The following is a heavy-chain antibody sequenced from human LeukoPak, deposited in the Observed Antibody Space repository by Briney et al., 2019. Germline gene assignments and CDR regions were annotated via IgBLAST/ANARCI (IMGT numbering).Heavy chain of an antibody. CDR2: IYYSGST. Sequence: SGTLSLTCTVSGGSISSYYWSWIRQPPGKGLEWIGYIYYSGSTNYNPSLKSRVTISVDTSKNQFSLKLSSVTAADTAVYYCARAWGDGYNPFDYWGQGTLVTVSS. CDR3: ARAWGDGYNPFDY. J-gene: IGHJ4*02. CDR1: GGSISSYY. D-gene: IGHD5-24*01. V-gene: IGHV4-59*01.